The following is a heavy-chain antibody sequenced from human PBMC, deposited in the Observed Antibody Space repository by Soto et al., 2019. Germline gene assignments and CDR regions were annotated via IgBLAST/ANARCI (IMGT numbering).Heavy chain of an antibody. CDR3: ARDLGYSGYDYDGYFDY. CDR2: ISAYNGNT. V-gene: IGHV1-18*04. CDR1: GYTFTSYG. J-gene: IGHJ4*02. Sequence: ASVMVSCKASGYTFTSYGISWVRQAPGQGLEWMGWISAYNGNTNYAQKLQGRVTMTTDTSTSTAYMELRSLRSDDTAVYYCARDLGYSGYDYDGYFDYWGQGTLVTVSS. D-gene: IGHD5-12*01.